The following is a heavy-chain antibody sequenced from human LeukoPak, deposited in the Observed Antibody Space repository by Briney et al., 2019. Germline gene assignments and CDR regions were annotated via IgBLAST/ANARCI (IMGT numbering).Heavy chain of an antibody. CDR1: GVSISSYY. D-gene: IGHD4-17*01. CDR2: IYTSGST. J-gene: IGHJ4*02. CDR3: AREISIYGDPHYFDY. V-gene: IGHV4-4*07. Sequence: SETLSLTCTVSGVSISSYYWSWIRQPAGKGLERIGRIYTSGSTNYNPSLKSRVTMSVDTSKNQFSLKLSSVTAADTAVYYCAREISIYGDPHYFDYWGQGTLVTISS.